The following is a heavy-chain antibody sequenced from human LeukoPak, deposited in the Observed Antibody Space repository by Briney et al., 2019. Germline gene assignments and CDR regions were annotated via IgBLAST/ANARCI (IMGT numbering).Heavy chain of an antibody. Sequence: PSETLSLTCTVSGGSISSYYWSWIRQPPGKGLECIGYIYYSGSTNYNPSLKSRVTISVDTSKNQFSLKLSSVTAADTAVYYCARGLLDDYTHPAAFDIWGQGTMVTVSS. CDR1: GGSISSYY. V-gene: IGHV4-59*01. J-gene: IGHJ3*02. CDR2: IYYSGST. D-gene: IGHD5-24*01. CDR3: ARGLLDDYTHPAAFDI.